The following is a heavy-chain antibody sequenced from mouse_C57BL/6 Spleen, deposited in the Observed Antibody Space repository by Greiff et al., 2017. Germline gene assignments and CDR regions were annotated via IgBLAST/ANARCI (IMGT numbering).Heavy chain of an antibody. CDR1: GFNIKDYY. CDR3: ARKDQIFDY. Sequence: VQRQQSGAELVKPGASVKLSCTASGFNIKDYYMHWVKQRTEQGLEWIGRIDPEDGKTKYAPKFQGKATITADTSSNTAYLQLRRLTSEDTAVYYCARKDQIFDYWGQGTTLTVSS. V-gene: IGHV14-2*01. J-gene: IGHJ2*01. CDR2: IDPEDGKT.